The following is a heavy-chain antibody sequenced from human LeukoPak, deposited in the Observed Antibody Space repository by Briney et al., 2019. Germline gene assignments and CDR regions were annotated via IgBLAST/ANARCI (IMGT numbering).Heavy chain of an antibody. D-gene: IGHD3-10*01. V-gene: IGHV1-2*02. J-gene: IGHJ3*02. CDR3: ARESTTDSGSYYNAAAFDI. CDR1: GYTFTGYC. CDR2: INPNSGGT. Sequence: GASVKVSCKASGYTFTGYCMHWVRQAPGQGLEWMGWINPNSGGTNYAQKFQGRVTMTRDTSISTAYMELSRLRSDDTAVYYCARESTTDSGSYYNAAAFDIWGQGTMVTVSS.